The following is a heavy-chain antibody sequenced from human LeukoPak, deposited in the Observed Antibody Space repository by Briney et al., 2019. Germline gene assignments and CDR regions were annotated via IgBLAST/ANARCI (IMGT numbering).Heavy chain of an antibody. V-gene: IGHV4-59*12. D-gene: IGHD6-19*01. CDR2: IYYSGST. Sequence: SETLSLTCTVSGGSISSYYWSWIRQPPGKGLEWIGYIYYSGSTNYKSSLKSRVTISVDTSKNQFSLKLSSVTAADTAVYYCAREGWQWLVHAFDIWGQGTMVTVSS. CDR1: GGSISSYY. CDR3: AREGWQWLVHAFDI. J-gene: IGHJ3*02.